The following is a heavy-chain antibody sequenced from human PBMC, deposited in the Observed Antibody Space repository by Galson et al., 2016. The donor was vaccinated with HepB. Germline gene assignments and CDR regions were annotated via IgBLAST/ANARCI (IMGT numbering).Heavy chain of an antibody. CDR1: GFTFSAYT. V-gene: IGHV3-21*06. CDR3: AKDRHASLTGALGS. D-gene: IGHD3-16*01. J-gene: IGHJ5*02. Sequence: SLRLSCAASGFTFSAYTMNWVRQTPGRGLEWVSSISSHSTYISYADSVKGRFTISRDNAQNSLHLQMSSLRAEDTAVYYCAKDRHASLTGALGSWGQGTLVTVSS. CDR2: ISSHSTYI.